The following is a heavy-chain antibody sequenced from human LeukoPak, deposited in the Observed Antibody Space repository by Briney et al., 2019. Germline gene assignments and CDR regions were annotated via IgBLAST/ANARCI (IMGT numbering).Heavy chain of an antibody. Sequence: PETLSLTCAVSGGSITSHYWSWIRQPPGKGLEWIGVIYYSGTTKYNPSLKSRVTISADTSKNQFSLKLSSVTAADTAVYYCARQADDSSSSLVYFDYWGQGTLVTVSS. CDR2: IYYSGTT. J-gene: IGHJ4*02. CDR1: GGSITSHY. V-gene: IGHV4-59*08. D-gene: IGHD6-6*01. CDR3: ARQADDSSSSLVYFDY.